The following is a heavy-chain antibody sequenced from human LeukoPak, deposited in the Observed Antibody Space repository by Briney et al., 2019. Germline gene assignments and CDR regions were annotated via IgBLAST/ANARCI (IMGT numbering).Heavy chain of an antibody. V-gene: IGHV3-21*01. D-gene: IGHD6-19*01. CDR3: AKDLGGGSGCYDL. CDR2: IVGSSST. Sequence: GGSLRLSCAASGFTFSNFAMTWVRQAPGKGLEWVSSIVGSSSTYYADSLKGRFTISRDNAKNSLYLQMNSLRAEDTAVYYCAKDLGGGSGCYDLWGRGTLVTVSS. CDR1: GFTFSNFA. J-gene: IGHJ2*01.